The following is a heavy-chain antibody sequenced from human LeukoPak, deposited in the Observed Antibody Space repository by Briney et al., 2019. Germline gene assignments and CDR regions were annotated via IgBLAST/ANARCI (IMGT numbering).Heavy chain of an antibody. D-gene: IGHD3-10*01. CDR3: AKDTRRGSGMKDGFEF. V-gene: IGHV3-7*03. Sequence: PGGSLRLSCAASGFTFSSYWMSWVRQAPGKGLEWVANIKQDGSEKYYVDSVKGRFTISRDNSKNMLFLQMNSLRAEDTAVYFCAKDTRRGSGMKDGFEFWGHGTMVTVSP. CDR2: IKQDGSEK. CDR1: GFTFSSYW. J-gene: IGHJ3*01.